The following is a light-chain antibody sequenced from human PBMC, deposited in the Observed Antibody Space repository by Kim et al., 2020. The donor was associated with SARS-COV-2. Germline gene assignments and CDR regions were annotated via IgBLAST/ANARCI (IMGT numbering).Light chain of an antibody. J-gene: IGKJ2*01. CDR1: QSVDSN. Sequence: VSPGERVPLSCRASQSVDSNLAWYQQKPGQAPRLLIYGASTRATDIPARFSGSGSGTEFTLIINSLQSEDFAVYYCQQYSHWPPYTFGQGTKLEI. CDR3: QQYSHWPPYT. CDR2: GAS. V-gene: IGKV3-15*01.